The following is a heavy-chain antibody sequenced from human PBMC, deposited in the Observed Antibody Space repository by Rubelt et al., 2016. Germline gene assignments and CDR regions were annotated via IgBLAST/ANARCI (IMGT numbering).Heavy chain of an antibody. V-gene: IGHV4-38-2*01. J-gene: IGHJ4*02. CDR3: ARCPNYYGSGSYCPFDY. CDR2: IYHSGST. D-gene: IGHD3-10*01. Sequence: PPGKGLEWIGHIYHSGSTYYNPSLKSRVTISVDTSKNQFSLKLSSVTAADTAVYYCARCPNYYGSGSYCPFDYWGQGTLVTVSS.